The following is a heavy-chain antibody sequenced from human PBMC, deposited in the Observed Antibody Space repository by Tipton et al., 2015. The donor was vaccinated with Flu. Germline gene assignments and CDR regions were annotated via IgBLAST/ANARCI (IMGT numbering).Heavy chain of an antibody. Sequence: TLSLTCTVSGGSISSYYWSWIRQPPGKGLEWIGYIYYNGNTNYNSSLKSRVTISADTSKNQFSLRLSSVTAADTAIYYCAREGTGTTFDYWGQGTLVTVSS. J-gene: IGHJ4*02. V-gene: IGHV4-59*01. D-gene: IGHD1-7*01. CDR3: AREGTGTTFDY. CDR2: IYYNGNT. CDR1: GGSISSYY.